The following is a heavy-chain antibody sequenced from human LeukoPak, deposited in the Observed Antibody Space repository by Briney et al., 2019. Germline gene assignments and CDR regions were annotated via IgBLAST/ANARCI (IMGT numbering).Heavy chain of an antibody. CDR1: GFIFSDYA. CDR2: ISGPGDYI. J-gene: IGHJ4*02. V-gene: IGHV3-23*01. CDR3: AKNRGTGTAFYDY. D-gene: IGHD1-7*01. Sequence: PGGSLRLSCAASGFIFSDYAMTWVRQAPGKGLEWVSAISGPGDYIYYADSVKGRFTFSRDNSKNTLYLQVNSLRAEDTAVYYCAKNRGTGTAFYDYWGQGALVTVSA.